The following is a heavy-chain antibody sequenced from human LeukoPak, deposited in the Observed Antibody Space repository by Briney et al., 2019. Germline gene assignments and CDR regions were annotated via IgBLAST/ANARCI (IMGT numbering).Heavy chain of an antibody. D-gene: IGHD3-10*01. Sequence: ASVKVSCKASGYTFTGYYMHWVRQAPGQGLEWMGRINPNSGGTNYAQKFQGRVTMTRDTSISTAYMELSRPRSDDTAVYYCAKLPYGSGSSTNFDYWGQGTLVTVSS. CDR2: INPNSGGT. CDR3: AKLPYGSGSSTNFDY. CDR1: GYTFTGYY. J-gene: IGHJ4*02. V-gene: IGHV1-2*06.